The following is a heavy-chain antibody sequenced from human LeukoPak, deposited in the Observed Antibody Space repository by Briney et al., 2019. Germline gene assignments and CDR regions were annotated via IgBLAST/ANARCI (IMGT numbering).Heavy chain of an antibody. Sequence: PSETLSLTCTVSGGSISSSSYYWGWIRQPPGKGLEWIGSIYYSGSTYYNPSLKSRVTISVDTSKNQFSLKLSSVTAADTAVYYCARRVPGLDWTNYFDYWGQGALVTVSS. V-gene: IGHV4-39*01. CDR2: IYYSGST. CDR3: ARRVPGLDWTNYFDY. D-gene: IGHD3/OR15-3a*01. CDR1: GGSISSSSYY. J-gene: IGHJ4*02.